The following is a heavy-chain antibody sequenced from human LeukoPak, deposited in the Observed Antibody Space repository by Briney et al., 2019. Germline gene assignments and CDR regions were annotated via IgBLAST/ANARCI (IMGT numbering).Heavy chain of an antibody. CDR2: MKPNSGNT. Sequence: GASVKVSCKASGYTFTSYDINWVRQATGQGLEWMGWMKPNSGNTGYAQKFQGRVTMTRNTSISTAYMELSSLRSEDTAVYYCARVDRCSSTSCYSYYYYYYMDVWGKGTTVTVTS. V-gene: IGHV1-8*01. CDR3: ARVDRCSSTSCYSYYYYYYMDV. D-gene: IGHD2-2*02. J-gene: IGHJ6*03. CDR1: GYTFTSYD.